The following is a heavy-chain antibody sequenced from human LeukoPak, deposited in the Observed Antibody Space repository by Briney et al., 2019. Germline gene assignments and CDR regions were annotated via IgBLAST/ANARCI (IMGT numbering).Heavy chain of an antibody. CDR2: IIPIFGTA. D-gene: IGHD3-22*01. CDR1: GGTFSSYA. Sequence: SVKVSCKASGGTFSSYAISWVRQAPGQGLEWMGGIIPIFGTANYAQKFQGRVTITADESAGTAYMELSSLRSEDTAVYYCASHDYYDSSGWYYFDYWGQGTLVTVSS. J-gene: IGHJ4*02. CDR3: ASHDYYDSSGWYYFDY. V-gene: IGHV1-69*13.